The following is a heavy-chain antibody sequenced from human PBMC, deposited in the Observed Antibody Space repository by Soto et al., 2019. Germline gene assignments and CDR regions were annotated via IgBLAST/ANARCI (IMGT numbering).Heavy chain of an antibody. CDR2: IYHSGST. D-gene: IGHD3-10*01. Sequence: SETLSLTCAVSGGSISSGGYSWSWILHPPGKGLEWIGYIYHSGSTYYNPSLKSRVTVSVDRSKNQFSLKLSSVTAADTAVYYCARWVYYGSGSLDYWGQGTLVTVSS. CDR3: ARWVYYGSGSLDY. CDR1: GGSISSGGYS. V-gene: IGHV4-30-2*01. J-gene: IGHJ4*02.